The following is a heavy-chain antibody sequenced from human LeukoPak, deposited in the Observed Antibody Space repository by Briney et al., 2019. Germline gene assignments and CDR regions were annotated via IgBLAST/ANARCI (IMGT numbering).Heavy chain of an antibody. CDR3: AREPVYSGSYYNYYYGMDV. CDR1: GYTFTGYY. V-gene: IGHV1-2*02. Sequence: GASVKLSCKASGYTFTGYYMHWVRQAPGQGLEWMGWINPNSGGTNYAQKFQGRVTMTRDTSISTAYMELSRLRSDHTAVYYCAREPVYSGSYYNYYYGMDVWGQGTTVTVSS. D-gene: IGHD1-26*01. CDR2: INPNSGGT. J-gene: IGHJ6*02.